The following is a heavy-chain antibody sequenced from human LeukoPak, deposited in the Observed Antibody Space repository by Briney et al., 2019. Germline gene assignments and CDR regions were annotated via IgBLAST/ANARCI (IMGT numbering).Heavy chain of an antibody. CDR1: GFTFSSYA. CDR3: AKVRGPSMVRKLYYFDY. Sequence: GSLRLSCAASGFTFSSYAMSWVRQAPGKGLEWVSAISGSGGSTYYADSVKGRFTISRDNSKNTLYLQMNSLRAEDTAVYYCAKVRGPSMVRKLYYFDYWGQGTLVTVSS. D-gene: IGHD3-10*01. V-gene: IGHV3-23*01. J-gene: IGHJ4*02. CDR2: ISGSGGST.